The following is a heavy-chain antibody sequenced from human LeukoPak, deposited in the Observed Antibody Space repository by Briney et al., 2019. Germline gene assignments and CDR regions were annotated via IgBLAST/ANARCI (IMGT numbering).Heavy chain of an antibody. CDR3: ARGRPHGNDY. CDR2: IYYSGST. D-gene: IGHD4-23*01. CDR1: GGSISSGGYY. Sequence: SETLSLTCTVSGGSISSGGYYWSWIRQHPGKGLEWIGYIYYSGSTYYNPSLKSRVTISVDTSKNQFSLKLSSVTAADTAVYYCARGRPHGNDYWGQGTLVTVSS. J-gene: IGHJ4*02. V-gene: IGHV4-31*03.